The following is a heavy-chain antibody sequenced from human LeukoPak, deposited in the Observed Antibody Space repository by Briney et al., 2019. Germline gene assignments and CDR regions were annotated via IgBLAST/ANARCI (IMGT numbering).Heavy chain of an antibody. Sequence: GASVKVSCKVSGYTLTELSMHWVRQAPGKGPEWMGGFDPEDGETIYAQKFQGRVTMTEDTSTDTAYMELSSLRSEDTAVYYCATGVVTAIFHNYFDCWGQGTLVTVSS. CDR2: FDPEDGET. V-gene: IGHV1-24*01. CDR1: GYTLTELS. J-gene: IGHJ4*02. CDR3: ATGVVTAIFHNYFDC. D-gene: IGHD2-21*02.